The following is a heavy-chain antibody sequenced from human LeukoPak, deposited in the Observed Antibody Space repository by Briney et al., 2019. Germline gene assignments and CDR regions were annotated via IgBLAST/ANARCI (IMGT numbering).Heavy chain of an antibody. CDR1: GFTFSDYF. CDR3: ARAGITVIRGVIPRFWFDP. Sequence: GGSLRLSCAASGFTFSDYFLIWIRQAPGKGLEWVSYISTHGSTVYYAASVQGRFTISRDNAKNSLYLQMNSLGVEDTAMYYCARAGITVIRGVIPRFWFDPWGQGTLVTVS. V-gene: IGHV3-11*01. CDR2: ISTHGSTV. D-gene: IGHD3-10*01. J-gene: IGHJ5*02.